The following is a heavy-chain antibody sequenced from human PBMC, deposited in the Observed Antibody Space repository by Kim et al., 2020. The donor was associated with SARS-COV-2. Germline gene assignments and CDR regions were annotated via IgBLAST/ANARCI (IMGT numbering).Heavy chain of an antibody. CDR2: ISYDGSNK. J-gene: IGHJ5*02. Sequence: GGSLRLSCAASGFTFSSYGMHWVRQAPGKGLEWVAVISYDGSNKYYADSVKGRITISRDNSKNTLYLQMNSLRAEDTAVYYCAKEGYCSSTSCYDGFWFDPWGKGTLVTVSS. CDR3: AKEGYCSSTSCYDGFWFDP. V-gene: IGHV3-30*18. CDR1: GFTFSSYG. D-gene: IGHD2-2*01.